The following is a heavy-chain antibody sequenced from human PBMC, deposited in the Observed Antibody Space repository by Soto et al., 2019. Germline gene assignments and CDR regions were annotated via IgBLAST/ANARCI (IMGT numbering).Heavy chain of an antibody. D-gene: IGHD6-13*01. CDR3: AKGKGYSSSWYYYYGMDV. J-gene: IGHJ6*02. V-gene: IGHV3-23*01. CDR1: GFTFSSYA. Sequence: GGSLRLSCAASGFTFSSYAMSWVRQAPGKGLEWVSAISGSGGSTYYADSVKGRFTISRDNSKNTLYLQMNSLRAEDTAVYYCAKGKGYSSSWYYYYGMDVWGQGTTATVSS. CDR2: ISGSGGST.